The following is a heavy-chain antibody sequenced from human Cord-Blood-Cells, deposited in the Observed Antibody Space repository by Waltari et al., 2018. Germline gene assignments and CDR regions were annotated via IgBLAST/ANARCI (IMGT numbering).Heavy chain of an antibody. CDR2: IHYSGST. J-gene: IGHJ4*02. CDR1: GGSISSSSYY. V-gene: IGHV4-39*01. D-gene: IGHD3-9*01. CDR3: ARGLRYFDWLYDY. Sequence: QLQLQESGPGLVKPSETLSLTCTVSGGSISSSSYYWGWIRQPPGKGLVWIGSIHYSGSTYANPSLKSRVTISVDTSKNQYSLKLSSVTAADTAVYYCARGLRYFDWLYDYWGQGTLVTVSS.